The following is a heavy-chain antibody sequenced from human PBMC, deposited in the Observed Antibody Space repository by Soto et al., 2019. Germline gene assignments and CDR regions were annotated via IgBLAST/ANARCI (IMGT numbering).Heavy chain of an antibody. CDR1: GFTFSDSW. CDR2: INRDGTMT. Sequence: GGSLRLSCVASGFTFSDSWMTLVRQVPGKGLEWVANINRDGTMTNYVDSMGGRFAISRDNPRSSVYLHMTNLRTEDTAIYHCVKESRSGGSWWGQGTLVTVS. D-gene: IGHD2-15*01. V-gene: IGHV3-7*01. J-gene: IGHJ4*02. CDR3: VKESRSGGSW.